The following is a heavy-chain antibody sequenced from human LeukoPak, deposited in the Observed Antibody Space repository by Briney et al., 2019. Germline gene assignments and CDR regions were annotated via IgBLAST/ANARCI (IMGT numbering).Heavy chain of an antibody. CDR1: GFTVSSNY. V-gene: IGHV3-53*01. Sequence: GGSLRLSCAASGFTVSSNYMSWVRQAPGKGLEWVSIIYSGGSTYYADSVKGRFTISRDDSKNTLYLQMNSLRAEDTAVYYCARVARLDNGFDIWGQGTMVTVSS. CDR3: ARVARLDNGFDI. D-gene: IGHD1-1*01. J-gene: IGHJ3*02. CDR2: IYSGGST.